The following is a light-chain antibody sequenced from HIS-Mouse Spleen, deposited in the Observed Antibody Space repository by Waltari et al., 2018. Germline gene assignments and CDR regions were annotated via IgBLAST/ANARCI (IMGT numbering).Light chain of an antibody. CDR2: EDS. J-gene: IGLJ3*02. Sequence: SYELTQPPSVSVSPGQTARIPCSGNALPKKYAYWYQQKSGQAPVLVIYEDSKRPPGIPERFSGSSSGTMATLTISGAQVEDEADYYCYSTDSSGNHRRVFGGGTKLTVL. V-gene: IGLV3-10*01. CDR1: ALPKKY. CDR3: YSTDSSGNHRRV.